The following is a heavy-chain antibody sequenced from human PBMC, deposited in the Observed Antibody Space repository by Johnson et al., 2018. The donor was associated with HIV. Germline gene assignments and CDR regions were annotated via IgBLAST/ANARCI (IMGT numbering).Heavy chain of an antibody. CDR2: IWHDGSNK. V-gene: IGHV3-33*06. D-gene: IGHD5-24*01. CDR1: GFTFNNYG. CDR3: AKDVGDGYNRWGAFEL. Sequence: QVQLVESGGGVVQPGRSLRLSCAASGFTFNNYGMHWVRQAPGKGLEWVAVIWHDGSNKFYLDSVKGRFTISRDNSRNTLYLYMSSLRVEDAGVYYWAKDVGDGYNRWGAFELWGQGTMVTVSS. J-gene: IGHJ3*01.